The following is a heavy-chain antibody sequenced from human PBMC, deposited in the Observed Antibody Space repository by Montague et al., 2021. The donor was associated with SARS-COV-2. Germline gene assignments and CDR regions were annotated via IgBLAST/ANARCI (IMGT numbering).Heavy chain of an antibody. CDR1: GGSISSGGYY. D-gene: IGHD3-3*01. V-gene: IGHV4-31*11. J-gene: IGHJ5*02. CDR2: IYYSGST. Sequence: TLSLTCAVSGGSISSGGYYWSWIRQHPGKGLEWIGYIYYSGSTYYNPSLKGRVTISVDTSKNQFSLKLSPVTAADTAVYYCARAVSITIFGVVGWFDPWGQGTLVTVSS. CDR3: ARAVSITIFGVVGWFDP.